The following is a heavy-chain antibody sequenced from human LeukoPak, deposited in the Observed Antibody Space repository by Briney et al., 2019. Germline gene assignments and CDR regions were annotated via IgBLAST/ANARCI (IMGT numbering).Heavy chain of an antibody. J-gene: IGHJ6*03. Sequence: GASVKVSCKASGYTFISYGISWVRQAPGQGLDWMGWINPNSGGTNYAQKFQGRVTMTRDTSISTAYMELSRLTSDDTAVYYCARVKMVREINWGYYYYYYMDVWGKGTTVTVSS. CDR2: INPNSGGT. CDR1: GYTFISYG. V-gene: IGHV1-2*02. CDR3: ARVKMVREINWGYYYYYYMDV. D-gene: IGHD3-10*01.